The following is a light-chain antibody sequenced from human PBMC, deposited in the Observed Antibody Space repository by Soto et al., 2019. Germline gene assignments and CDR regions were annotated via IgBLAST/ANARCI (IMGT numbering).Light chain of an antibody. CDR1: QSVSSN. CDR3: QQYNNWPPMYT. V-gene: IGKV3-15*01. J-gene: IGKJ2*01. Sequence: EIVMTQSPATLSVSPGERATLSCRASQSVSSNLAGYQQKAGQAPRLLINGASTRATGIPARFSGSGSGTEFTLTISSLQSEEFAVYYCQQYNNWPPMYTFGQGTKLEIK. CDR2: GAS.